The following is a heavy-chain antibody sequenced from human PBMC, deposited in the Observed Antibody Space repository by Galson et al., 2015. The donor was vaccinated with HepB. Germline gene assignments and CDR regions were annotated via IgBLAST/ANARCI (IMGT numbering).Heavy chain of an antibody. D-gene: IGHD6-13*01. CDR2: IIPIFGTA. V-gene: IGHV1-69*13. CDR3: ARDKAAGPNWFDP. CDR1: GGTFSSYA. Sequence: SVKVSCKASGGTFSSYAISWVRQAPGQGLEWMGGIIPIFGTANYAQKFQGRVTITADESTSTAYMELSSLRSEDTAVYYCARDKAAGPNWFDPWGQGTLVTVSS. J-gene: IGHJ5*02.